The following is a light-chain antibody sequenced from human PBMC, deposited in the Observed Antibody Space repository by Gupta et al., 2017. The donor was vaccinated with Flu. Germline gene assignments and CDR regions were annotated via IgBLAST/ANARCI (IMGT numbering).Light chain of an antibody. J-gene: IGKJ5*01. Sequence: EIVLTQSPGTLSLSPGERATLSCRASQSVSSRYLGWYQQKPGQAPRLLIYGASSRANGIPDRFSGSGSGTEFTLTISRLEPEDFAVYYCQQYGSSLFTFGQGTXLEIK. CDR2: GAS. CDR3: QQYGSSLFT. V-gene: IGKV3-20*01. CDR1: QSVSSRY.